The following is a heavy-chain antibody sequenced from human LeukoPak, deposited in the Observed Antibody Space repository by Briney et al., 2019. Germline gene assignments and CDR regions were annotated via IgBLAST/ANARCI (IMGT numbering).Heavy chain of an antibody. J-gene: IGHJ5*02. Sequence: GGSLRLSCAASGFTFSDYYMSWIRQAPGKGLEWVSYISSSGSTIYYADSVKGRFTISRDNAKNSLYLQMNSLRAEDTAVYYCARSYYDILTGYYGSPPDPWGQGTLVTVSS. V-gene: IGHV3-11*01. CDR2: ISSSGSTI. D-gene: IGHD3-9*01. CDR1: GFTFSDYY. CDR3: ARSYYDILTGYYGSPPDP.